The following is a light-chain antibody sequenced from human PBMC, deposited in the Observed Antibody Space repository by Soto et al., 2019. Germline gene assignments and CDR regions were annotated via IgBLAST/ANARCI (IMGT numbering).Light chain of an antibody. CDR1: QSVSSN. J-gene: IGKJ1*01. CDR2: YAS. Sequence: EIVMTQSPATLSVSPGERATLSCRASQSVSSNLVWYQQKPGQAPRLLIYYASTRATGIPARFSGSGSGTEFTLTISSLQSEDLAVYYCQQYDNWPRTFGQGTKVDI. CDR3: QQYDNWPRT. V-gene: IGKV3-15*01.